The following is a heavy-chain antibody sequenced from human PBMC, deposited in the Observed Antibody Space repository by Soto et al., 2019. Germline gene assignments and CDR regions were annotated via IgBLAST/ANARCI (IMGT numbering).Heavy chain of an antibody. J-gene: IGHJ5*02. V-gene: IGHV4-39*01. D-gene: IGHD2-15*01. Sequence: SETLSLTCTVSGGSMISYYWSWIRQPPGKGLEWIGSIYYSGSTYYNPSLKSRVTISVDTSKNQFSLKLSSVTAADTAVYYCARHDGICSGGSCYSEWFDPWGQGTLVTVSS. CDR1: GGSMISYY. CDR3: ARHDGICSGGSCYSEWFDP. CDR2: IYYSGST.